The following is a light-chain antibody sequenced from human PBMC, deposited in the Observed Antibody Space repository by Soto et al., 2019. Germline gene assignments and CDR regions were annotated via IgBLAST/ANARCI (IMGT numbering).Light chain of an antibody. CDR1: QSLRSS. V-gene: IGKV3-15*01. CDR3: QQYNIRPQT. CDR2: GAS. J-gene: IGKJ1*01. Sequence: VMTQYPATLSGSPGEGATLSCRASQSLRSSLAWYQQKPGQAHRLLIYGASTRATGIPARFSGSGSGTEFTLTISSLQSEDFAVYSCQQYNIRPQTFGQGTKVE.